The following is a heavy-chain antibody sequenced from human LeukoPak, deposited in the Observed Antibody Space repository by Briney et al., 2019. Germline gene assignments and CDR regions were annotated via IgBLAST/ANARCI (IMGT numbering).Heavy chain of an antibody. V-gene: IGHV3-30*18. Sequence: GGSLRLFCTASGFTFSSYWMNWVRQAPGKGLEWVAVISYDGSNKYYADSVKGRFTISRDNSKNTLYLQMNSLRAEDTAVYYCAKLVLLWFGELSGAFDIWGQGTMVTVSS. CDR2: ISYDGSNK. CDR3: AKLVLLWFGELSGAFDI. J-gene: IGHJ3*02. CDR1: GFTFSSYW. D-gene: IGHD3-10*01.